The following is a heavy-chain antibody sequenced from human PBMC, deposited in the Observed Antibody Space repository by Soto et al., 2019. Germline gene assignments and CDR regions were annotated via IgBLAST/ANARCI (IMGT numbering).Heavy chain of an antibody. D-gene: IGHD4-17*01. CDR1: VFTVSSNY. Sequence: PVGSLRLSCAASVFTVSSNYMSCVRHAPGKGLEWVSVIYSGGSTYYADSVKGRFTISRDNSKNTLYLQMNSLRAEDTAVYYCARGPDYGGNYGYFQHWGQGTLVTVSS. J-gene: IGHJ1*01. CDR2: IYSGGST. V-gene: IGHV3-53*01. CDR3: ARGPDYGGNYGYFQH.